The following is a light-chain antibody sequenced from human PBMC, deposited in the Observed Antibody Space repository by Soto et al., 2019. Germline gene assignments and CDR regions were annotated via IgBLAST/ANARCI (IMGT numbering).Light chain of an antibody. Sequence: ETVLTQSPAALSLSPGERATLSCRASQSVSSFLAWYQQKPGQAPRLLIYDVSNRATGIPARFSGSGSGTDFTLTISSLEPEDFAVYFCQQRSDWPPFTFGPGTKVDIK. J-gene: IGKJ3*01. CDR3: QQRSDWPPFT. V-gene: IGKV3-11*01. CDR1: QSVSSF. CDR2: DVS.